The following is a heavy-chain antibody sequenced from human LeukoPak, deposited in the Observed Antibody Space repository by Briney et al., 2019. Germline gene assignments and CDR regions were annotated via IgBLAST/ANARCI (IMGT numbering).Heavy chain of an antibody. CDR2: ISVYNGNT. CDR1: GYTLTNYG. CDR3: ARLPLGGLVDY. J-gene: IGHJ4*02. V-gene: IGHV1-18*01. D-gene: IGHD3-16*01. Sequence: ASVKVSCKASGYTLTNYGISWVRQAPGQGLEWMGWISVYNGNTNYAQKLQGRVTMTTDTSTSTAYMELGSLRSDDTAVYYCARLPLGGLVDYWGQGTLVTVSS.